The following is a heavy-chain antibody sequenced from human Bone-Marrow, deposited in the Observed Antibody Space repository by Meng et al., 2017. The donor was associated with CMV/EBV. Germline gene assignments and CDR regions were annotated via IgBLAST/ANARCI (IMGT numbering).Heavy chain of an antibody. D-gene: IGHD3-3*01. CDR2: ISSSSSYI. CDR1: EFTFSSYR. Sequence: GESLKISCAASEFTFSSYRMNWVRQAPGKGLEWVSSISSSSSYIYYADSVKGRFTISRDNAKNSLYRQMNSLRAEDTAVYYCARDRRWVFGVVIYPYGMDVWGQGTTVTVSS. CDR3: ARDRRWVFGVVIYPYGMDV. J-gene: IGHJ6*02. V-gene: IGHV3-21*01.